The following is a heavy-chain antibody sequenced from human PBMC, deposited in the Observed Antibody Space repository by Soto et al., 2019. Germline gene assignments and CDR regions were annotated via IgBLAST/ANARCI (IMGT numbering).Heavy chain of an antibody. CDR3: AGLGTDIVVVPSADLHFDI. J-gene: IGHJ3*02. Sequence: ALVKVSCKASGGTFSTYAMSWVRQAPGQGLEWMGGIIPIFGPANYAQKFQGRVTITADESTSTAYMELSSLRSGDTAVYYCAGLGTDIVVVPSADLHFDIWGQGTMVTVSS. V-gene: IGHV1-69*13. CDR1: GGTFSTYA. D-gene: IGHD2-2*01. CDR2: IIPIFGPA.